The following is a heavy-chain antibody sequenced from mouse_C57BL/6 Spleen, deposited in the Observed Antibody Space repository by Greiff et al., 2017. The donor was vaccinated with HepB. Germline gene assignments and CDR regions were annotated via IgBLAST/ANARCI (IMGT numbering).Heavy chain of an antibody. J-gene: IGHJ2*01. CDR2: IYPGSGNT. Sequence: QVQLQQSGPELVKPGASVKISCKASGYSFTSYYIHWVKQRPGQGLEWIGCIYPGSGNTKYNEKFKGKATLTADTSSSTAYMQLSSLTSEDSAVYYCARMDLDYWGQGTTLTVSS. CDR3: ARMDLDY. CDR1: GYSFTSYY. V-gene: IGHV1-66*01.